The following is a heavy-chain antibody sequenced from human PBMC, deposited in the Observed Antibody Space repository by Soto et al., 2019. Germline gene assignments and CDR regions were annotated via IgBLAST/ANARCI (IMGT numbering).Heavy chain of an antibody. Sequence: SETLSLTCAVYGGSFSGYYWSWIRQPPGKGLEWIGEINHSGSTNYNPSLKSRVTISVDTSKNQFSLKLSSVTAADTAVYYCASYSSSGSTLDYWDLGTLVTVSS. D-gene: IGHD6-13*01. CDR2: INHSGST. V-gene: IGHV4-34*01. CDR3: ASYSSSGSTLDY. J-gene: IGHJ4*02. CDR1: GGSFSGYY.